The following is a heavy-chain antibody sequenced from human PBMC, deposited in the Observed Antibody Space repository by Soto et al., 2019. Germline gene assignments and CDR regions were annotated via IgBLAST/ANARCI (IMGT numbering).Heavy chain of an antibody. V-gene: IGHV4-4*02. CDR1: GASISSNNW. J-gene: IGHJ4*02. D-gene: IGHD4-17*01. CDR3: ARSTVTEDY. CDR2: IYHSWST. Sequence: QVQLQESGPGLVKPSGTLSLTCAVSGASISSNNWWSWVRQPPGKGLEWVGEIYHSWSTNYNLALKSRVTISIDKSKKQLSLKLSSVTAADTAVYYCARSTVTEDYWGQGTLVTVSS.